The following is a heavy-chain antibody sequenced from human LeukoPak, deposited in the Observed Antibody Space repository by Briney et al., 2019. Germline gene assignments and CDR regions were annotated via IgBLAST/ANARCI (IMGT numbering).Heavy chain of an antibody. J-gene: IGHJ4*02. V-gene: IGHV4-59*01. D-gene: IGHD5-24*01. Sequence: SETLSLTCTVSGGSISSYYWSWIRQPPGKGLEWIGYIYYSGSTNYNPSLKSRVTISVDTSKNQFSLKLSSVTAANTAVYYCAREGRDDYNLWRRPIDYWGQGTLVTVSS. CDR2: IYYSGST. CDR1: GGSISSYY. CDR3: AREGRDDYNLWRRPIDY.